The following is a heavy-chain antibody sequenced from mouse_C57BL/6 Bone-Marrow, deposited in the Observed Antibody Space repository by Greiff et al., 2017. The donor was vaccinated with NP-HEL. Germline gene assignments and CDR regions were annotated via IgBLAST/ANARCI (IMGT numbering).Heavy chain of an antibody. CDR2: ISSGGSYT. CDR3: ARPHYYGSSYVLFAY. Sequence: EVHLVESGGDLVKPGGSLKLSCAASGFTFSSYGMSWVRQTPDKRLEWVATISSGGSYTYYPDSVKGRFTISRDNAKNTLYLQMSSLKSEDTAMYYCARPHYYGSSYVLFAYWGQGTLVTVSA. J-gene: IGHJ3*01. D-gene: IGHD1-1*01. V-gene: IGHV5-6*01. CDR1: GFTFSSYG.